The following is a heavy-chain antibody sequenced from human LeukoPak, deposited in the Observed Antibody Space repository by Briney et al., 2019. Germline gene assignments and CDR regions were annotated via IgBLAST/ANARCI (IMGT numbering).Heavy chain of an antibody. Sequence: ASGKVSCKASGYTFTGYYMHSVRQAPGQGLEWMGWINPNSGGTNYAQKFQGRVTMTRDTSISTAYMELSRQRSDDTAVYYCASEFGYCSGGSCYSDPTEYFQHWGQGTLVTVSS. D-gene: IGHD2-15*01. CDR3: ASEFGYCSGGSCYSDPTEYFQH. J-gene: IGHJ1*01. V-gene: IGHV1-2*02. CDR2: INPNSGGT. CDR1: GYTFTGYY.